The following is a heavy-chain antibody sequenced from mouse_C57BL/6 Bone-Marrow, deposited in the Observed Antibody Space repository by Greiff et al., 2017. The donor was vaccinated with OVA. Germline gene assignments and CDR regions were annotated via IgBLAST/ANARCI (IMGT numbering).Heavy chain of an antibody. Sequence: VQLKESGAELVRPGASVKLSCTASGFNIKDDYMHWVKQRPEQGLEWIGWIDPENGDTEYASKFQGKATITADTSSNTAYLQLRSLTSEDTAVYYCTNGGYGGFAYWGQGTLVTVSA. CDR2: IDPENGDT. D-gene: IGHD2-2*01. CDR3: TNGGYGGFAY. CDR1: GFNIKDDY. J-gene: IGHJ3*01. V-gene: IGHV14-4*01.